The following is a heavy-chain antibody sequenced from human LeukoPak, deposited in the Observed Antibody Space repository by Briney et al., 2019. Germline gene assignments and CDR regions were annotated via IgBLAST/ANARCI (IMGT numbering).Heavy chain of an antibody. CDR3: AREAKDIVVVVAANYYYYYMDV. D-gene: IGHD2-15*01. J-gene: IGHJ6*03. Sequence: GGSLRLSCGASGFTFSNYWMTWVRQAPGKGLEWVANINEDSREKNYVDSVKGRFTIFRDNTDNSLYLQMNSLRAEDTAVYYCAREAKDIVVVVAANYYYYYMDVWGKGTTVTVSS. CDR1: GFTFSNYW. V-gene: IGHV3-7*01. CDR2: INEDSREK.